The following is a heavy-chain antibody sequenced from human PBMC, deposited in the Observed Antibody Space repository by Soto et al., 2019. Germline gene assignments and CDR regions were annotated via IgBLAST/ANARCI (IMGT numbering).Heavy chain of an antibody. V-gene: IGHV4-30-4*01. CDR3: ARPSPPSYDDFWSGYSLFDY. J-gene: IGHJ4*02. Sequence: QVQLQESGPGLVKPSQTLSLTCTVSGGSITSGDHYWSWIRQPPGKGLEWIGYIYYSGSTYYNPSLESRFTISVDPSKNQFSLKLRSVTAADTAVYYCARPSPPSYDDFWSGYSLFDYWGQGTLVTVSS. CDR2: IYYSGST. CDR1: GGSITSGDHY. D-gene: IGHD3-3*01.